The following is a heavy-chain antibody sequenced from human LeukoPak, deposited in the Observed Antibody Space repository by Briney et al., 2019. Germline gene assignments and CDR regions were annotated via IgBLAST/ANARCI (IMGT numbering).Heavy chain of an antibody. V-gene: IGHV4-31*03. J-gene: IGHJ3*02. CDR2: IYYSGST. CDR3: ARDPTYYYGSGSYSNDAFDI. Sequence: SETLSLTCTVSGGSISSGGYHWSWIRQHPGKGLEWIGYIYYSGSTYYNPSLKSRVTISVDTSKNQFSLKLSSVTAADTAVYYCARDPTYYYGSGSYSNDAFDIWGQGTMVTVSS. D-gene: IGHD3-10*01. CDR1: GGSISSGGYH.